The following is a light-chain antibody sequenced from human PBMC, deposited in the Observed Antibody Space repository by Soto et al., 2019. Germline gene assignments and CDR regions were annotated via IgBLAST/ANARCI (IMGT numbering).Light chain of an antibody. Sequence: QSALTQPRSVSGSPGQSVTISCTGTSSDVGGYNYVSWYQQHPGKAPKLMIYVVSKWPSGVPDRFSGSKSGNTASLTISGLQAEDEADYYCCSYAGSDTDVFGNGTKVTVL. CDR1: SSDVGGYNY. J-gene: IGLJ1*01. CDR3: CSYAGSDTDV. V-gene: IGLV2-11*01. CDR2: VVS.